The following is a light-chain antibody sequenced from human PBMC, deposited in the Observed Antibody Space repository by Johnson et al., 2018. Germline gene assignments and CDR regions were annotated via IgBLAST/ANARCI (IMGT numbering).Light chain of an antibody. CDR1: SSNIGNNY. J-gene: IGLJ1*01. CDR3: GTWDSSLRAGNV. V-gene: IGLV1-51*02. CDR2: ENN. Sequence: QSVLTQPPSVSAAPGQKVTISCSGSSSNIGNNYVSWYQQLPGTAPKLLIYENNKRPSGIPDRFSGSKSGTSATLGITGLQTGAEAVYYCGTWDSSLRAGNVFGTGTKVTVL.